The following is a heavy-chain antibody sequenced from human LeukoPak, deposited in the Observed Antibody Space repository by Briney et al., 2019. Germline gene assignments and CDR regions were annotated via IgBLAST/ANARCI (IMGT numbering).Heavy chain of an antibody. V-gene: IGHV1-2*02. CDR2: INPNSGGT. CDR3: ARDPQHYYGSGSYYNGGNWFDP. D-gene: IGHD3-10*01. CDR1: GYTFTGYY. J-gene: IGHJ5*02. Sequence: ASVKVSCKASGYTFTGYYMHWVRQAPGQGLEWMGWINPNSGGTNYAPKFQGRVTMTRDTSISTAYMELSRLRSDDTAVYYCARDPQHYYGSGSYYNGGNWFDPWGQGTLVTVSS.